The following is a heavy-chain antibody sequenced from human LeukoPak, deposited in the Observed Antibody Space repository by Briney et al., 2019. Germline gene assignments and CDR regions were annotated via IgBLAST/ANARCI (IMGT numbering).Heavy chain of an antibody. Sequence: SETLSLTCTVSGGSISSYYWGWIRQPPGKGLEWIGSIYYSGSTYYNPSLKSRVTISVDTSKNQSSLKLSSVTAADTAVYYCARGGIVGAIAPLDYWGQGTLVTVSS. CDR2: IYYSGST. CDR3: ARGGIVGAIAPLDY. V-gene: IGHV4-39*07. D-gene: IGHD1-26*01. J-gene: IGHJ4*02. CDR1: GGSISSYY.